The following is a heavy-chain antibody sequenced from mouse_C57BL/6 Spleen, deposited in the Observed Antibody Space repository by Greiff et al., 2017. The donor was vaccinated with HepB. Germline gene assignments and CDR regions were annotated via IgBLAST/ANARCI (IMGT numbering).Heavy chain of an antibody. Sequence: QVQLKESGPELVKPGASVKLSCKASGYTFTSYDINWVKQRPGQGLEWIGWIYPRDGSTKYNEKFKGKATLTVDTSSSTAYMELHSLTSEDSAVYFCASPADYSNYYAMDYWGQGTSVTVSS. J-gene: IGHJ4*01. V-gene: IGHV1-85*01. CDR3: ASPADYSNYYAMDY. CDR2: IYPRDGST. CDR1: GYTFTSYD. D-gene: IGHD2-5*01.